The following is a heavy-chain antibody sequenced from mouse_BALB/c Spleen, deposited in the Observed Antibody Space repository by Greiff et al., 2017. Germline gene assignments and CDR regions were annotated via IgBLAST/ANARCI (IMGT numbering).Heavy chain of an antibody. CDR2: ILPGSGST. V-gene: IGHV1-9*01. J-gene: IGHJ2*01. CDR3: ARDGNYGGNYLDY. D-gene: IGHD2-1*01. CDR1: GYTFSSYW. Sequence: QVQLKQSGAELMKPGASVKISCKATGYTFSSYWIEWVKQRPGHGLEWIGEILPGSGSTNYNEKFKGKATFTADTSSNTAYMQLSSLTSEDSAVYYCARDGNYGGNYLDYWGQGTTLTVSS.